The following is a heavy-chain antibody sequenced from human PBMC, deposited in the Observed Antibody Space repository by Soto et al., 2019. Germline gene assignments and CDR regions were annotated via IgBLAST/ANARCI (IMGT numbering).Heavy chain of an antibody. D-gene: IGHD5-18*01. J-gene: IGHJ5*01. V-gene: IGHV3-23*05. Sequence: PGGSLRLSCAASGFTFSTYAMSWVRQAPGKGLEWVSTIDNSGGITYYADSVKGRFTISRDNSKNTLYLQMNSLRAEDTAVYYCAKGGYNYGFLFDCRAQGTPVPVSS. CDR3: AKGGYNYGFLFDC. CDR2: IDNSGGIT. CDR1: GFTFSTYA.